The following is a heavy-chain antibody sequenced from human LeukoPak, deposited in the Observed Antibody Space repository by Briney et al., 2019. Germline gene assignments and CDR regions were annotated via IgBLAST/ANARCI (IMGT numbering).Heavy chain of an antibody. CDR1: GFAFSVYA. Sequence: GGSLRLSFAASGFAFSVYAMSWLRQPPGKGLEWVSTIYYNSGTTSYAASVRDSFTITRDNSKNTHYLQLNTLRADDTATYYCAKPFGGGLAVTADWFHPWGQGTLVVVSS. J-gene: IGHJ5*01. CDR3: AKPFGGGLAVTADWFHP. CDR2: IYYNSGTT. D-gene: IGHD6-19*01. V-gene: IGHV3-23*01.